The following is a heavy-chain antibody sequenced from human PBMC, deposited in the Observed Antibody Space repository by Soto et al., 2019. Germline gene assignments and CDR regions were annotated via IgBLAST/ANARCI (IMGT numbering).Heavy chain of an antibody. J-gene: IGHJ6*02. CDR3: ATEPLMSSRGRGCMDV. D-gene: IGHD1-26*01. V-gene: IGHV3-33*01. CDR2: IWSDGSDQ. Sequence: QVELVESGGGVVQPGKSLRLSCVASGFSIRTYGMHWVRQAPGKGLEWVAVIWSDGSDQLYADSMKGRLTISRDNAKNTLYPQDNSLRAADTAAYFCATEPLMSSRGRGCMDVWGHGTTVIGSS. CDR1: GFSIRTYG.